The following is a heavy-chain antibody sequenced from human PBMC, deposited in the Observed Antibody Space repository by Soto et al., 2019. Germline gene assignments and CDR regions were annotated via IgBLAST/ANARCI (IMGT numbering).Heavy chain of an antibody. CDR3: APRPPQIVVPLLPFPS. J-gene: IGHJ5*02. CDR1: GDSISSTFW. CDR2: VYHSGST. Sequence: QVQLQQSGPGLVKPSGTLSLTCAVSGDSISSTFWWTWVRQPPGKGLEWIGEVYHSGSTRYNPSLKSRVTISVDKPNNQFSLKLSSMTGADTAVYYCAPRPPQIVVPLLPFPSWGQGTPVTVSS. D-gene: IGHD2-15*01. V-gene: IGHV4-4*02.